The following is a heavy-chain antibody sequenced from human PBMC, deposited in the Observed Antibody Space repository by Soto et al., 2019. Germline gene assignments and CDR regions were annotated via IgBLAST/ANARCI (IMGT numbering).Heavy chain of an antibody. Sequence: QVQLVQSGVEVKKPGASVKVSCRASGYTFNSYGISWVRQAPGQGLEWMGWISAYNGNTKYAQKLQGRVTMTTDTSTSTAYMELRSLRSDDTAVYYCARAGPYSSWYVAEVDYWGQGTLVTVSS. CDR3: ARAGPYSSWYVAEVDY. J-gene: IGHJ4*02. D-gene: IGHD6-13*01. CDR1: GYTFNSYG. CDR2: ISAYNGNT. V-gene: IGHV1-18*01.